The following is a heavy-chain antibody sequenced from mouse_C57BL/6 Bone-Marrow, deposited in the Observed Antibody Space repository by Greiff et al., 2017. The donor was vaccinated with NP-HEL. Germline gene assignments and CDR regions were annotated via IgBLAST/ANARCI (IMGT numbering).Heavy chain of an antibody. CDR3: ARSLITTVVAGDYFDY. Sequence: VQLQQSGAELVKPGASVKLSCTASGFNIKDYYMHWVKQRTEQGLEWIGRIDPEDGETKYAPKFQGKATITADTSSNTAYLQLSSLTSEDTAVYYCARSLITTVVAGDYFDYWGQGTTLTVSS. V-gene: IGHV14-2*01. CDR2: IDPEDGET. D-gene: IGHD1-1*01. CDR1: GFNIKDYY. J-gene: IGHJ2*01.